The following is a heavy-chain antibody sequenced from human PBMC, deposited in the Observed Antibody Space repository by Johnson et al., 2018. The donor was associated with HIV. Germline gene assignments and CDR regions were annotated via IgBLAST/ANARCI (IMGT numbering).Heavy chain of an antibody. CDR2: ISYDGSIK. J-gene: IGHJ3*02. V-gene: IGHV3-30*03. Sequence: VQLVESGGGLVQPGGSLRLSCAASGFTFSSFWMTWVRQAPGKGLEWVAVISYDGSIKYYADSVKGRFTISRDNSKNTLYLQMNSLGAEDTAVYYCAREWDPRTPDAFDIWGQGTMVTVSS. CDR3: AREWDPRTPDAFDI. CDR1: GFTFSSFW. D-gene: IGHD1-26*01.